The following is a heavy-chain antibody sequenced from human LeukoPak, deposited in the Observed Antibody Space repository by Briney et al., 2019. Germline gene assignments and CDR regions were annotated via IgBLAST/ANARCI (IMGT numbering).Heavy chain of an antibody. CDR3: ARETRLLWFGELLEYYYYYYMDV. J-gene: IGHJ6*03. CDR2: ISSSGSTI. CDR1: GFTFSDYY. V-gene: IGHV3-11*04. D-gene: IGHD3-10*01. Sequence: PGGSLRLSCAASGFTFSDYYMSWIRQAPGKGLEWVSYISSSGSTIYYADSVKGRFTISRDNAKNSLYLQMNSLRAEDTAVYYCARETRLLWFGELLEYYYYYYMDVWGKGTTVTISS.